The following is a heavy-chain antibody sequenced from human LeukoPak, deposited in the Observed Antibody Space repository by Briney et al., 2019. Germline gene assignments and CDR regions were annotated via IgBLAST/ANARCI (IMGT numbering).Heavy chain of an antibody. CDR1: GFTFSSYA. Sequence: PGGSLRLSCAASGFTFSSYAMTCVRQAPGKGLEWVSIIYSGGYTDYADSVMGRFTTSRDNSKNTLDLQMNSLRAEDTAVYYCARRLEYSGSKGVFDYWGQGTLVTVSS. J-gene: IGHJ4*02. V-gene: IGHV3-66*01. D-gene: IGHD1-26*01. CDR3: ARRLEYSGSKGVFDY. CDR2: IYSGGYT.